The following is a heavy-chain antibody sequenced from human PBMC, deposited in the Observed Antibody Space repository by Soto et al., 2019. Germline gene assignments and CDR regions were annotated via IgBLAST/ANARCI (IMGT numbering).Heavy chain of an antibody. CDR2: IYFSGST. D-gene: IGHD2-21*01. Sequence: QVQLQESGPGLVKPSQTLSLTCTVSGGSISGGTYYWSWIRQPPGQGLEWIGYIYFSGSTYYNPSLKSRVIISVDTSKNQFSLRLSSVTAAYTAVYYCARGDWPTQMDVWGQGTTVTVSS. CDR3: ARGDWPTQMDV. V-gene: IGHV4-31*03. CDR1: GGSISGGTYY. J-gene: IGHJ6*02.